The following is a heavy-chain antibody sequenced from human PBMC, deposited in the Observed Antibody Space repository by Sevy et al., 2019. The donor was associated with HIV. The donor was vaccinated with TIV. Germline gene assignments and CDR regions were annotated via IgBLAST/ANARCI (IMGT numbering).Heavy chain of an antibody. D-gene: IGHD3-16*01. CDR1: GGSFSGYY. CDR3: ARAEIMITFGGMGYYYYGMDV. CDR2: INHSGST. V-gene: IGHV4-34*01. J-gene: IGHJ6*02. Sequence: SETLSLTCAVYGGSFSGYYWSWIRQPPGKGLEWIGEINHSGSTNYNPSLKSRVTISVDTSKNQFSPKLSSVTAADTGVNSGARAEIMITFGGMGYYYYGMDVWGQGTTVTVSS.